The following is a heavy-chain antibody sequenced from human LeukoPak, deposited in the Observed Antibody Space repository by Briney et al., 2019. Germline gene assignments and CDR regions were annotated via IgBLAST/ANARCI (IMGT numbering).Heavy chain of an antibody. V-gene: IGHV4-4*07. CDR2: IYTSGST. CDR3: ARSVIIMVRGIRRNNWFDP. D-gene: IGHD3-10*01. Sequence: SETLSLTCTVSGGSISSYYWSWIRQPAGKGLEWIGRIYTSGSTNYNPSLKSRVTISVDTSKNQFSLKLSSVTAADTTVYYCARSVIIMVRGIRRNNWFDPWGQGTLVTVSS. CDR1: GGSISSYY. J-gene: IGHJ5*02.